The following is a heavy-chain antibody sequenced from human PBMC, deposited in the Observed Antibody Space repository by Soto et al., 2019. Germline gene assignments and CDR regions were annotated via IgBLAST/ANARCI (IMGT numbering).Heavy chain of an antibody. CDR2: ISGSGGST. V-gene: IGHV3-23*01. J-gene: IGHJ5*02. D-gene: IGHD2-15*01. CDR1: GFTFSSYA. Sequence: GSLRLSCAASGFTFSSYAMSWVRQAPGKGLEWVSAISGSGGSTYYADSVKGRFTISRDNSKNTLYLQMNSLRAEDTAVYYCAKESSPDLIVVADTNHWGQGTLVTVSS. CDR3: AKESSPDLIVVADTNH.